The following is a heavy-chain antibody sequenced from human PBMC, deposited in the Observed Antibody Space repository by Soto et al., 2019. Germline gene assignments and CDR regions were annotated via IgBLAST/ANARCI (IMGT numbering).Heavy chain of an antibody. CDR3: ARDEYGDV. Sequence: EVQLVESGGGLVQPGGSLRLSCVASGFSLSSYAMKWVRQAPGKGLEWIAYMTDSGTNVYYADAVRRRFTISRDIAQSSVYLQMNSMRAEDTAVYYCARDEYGDVWGKGTTVTVSS. CDR2: MTDSGTNV. J-gene: IGHJ6*04. D-gene: IGHD4-17*01. V-gene: IGHV3-48*01. CDR1: GFSLSSYA.